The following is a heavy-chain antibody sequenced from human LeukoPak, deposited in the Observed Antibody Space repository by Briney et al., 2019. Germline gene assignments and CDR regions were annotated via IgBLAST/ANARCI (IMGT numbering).Heavy chain of an antibody. D-gene: IGHD1-7*01. CDR1: GYTFTGYY. J-gene: IGHJ6*03. Sequence: ASVKVSCKASGYTFTGYYMHWVRQAPGQGLEWMGWINPNSGGTNYAQKFQGRVTMTRDTSISTAYMELSRLRSDDTAVYYWARISITGTTVYYMDVWGKGTTVTVSS. V-gene: IGHV1-2*02. CDR2: INPNSGGT. CDR3: ARISITGTTVYYMDV.